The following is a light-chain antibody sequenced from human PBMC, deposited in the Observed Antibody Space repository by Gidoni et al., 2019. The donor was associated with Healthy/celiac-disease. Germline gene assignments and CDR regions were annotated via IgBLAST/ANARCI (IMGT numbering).Light chain of an antibody. CDR3: QQRSNWPPYT. V-gene: IGKV3-11*01. CDR1: QSVSSY. CDR2: DAS. Sequence: EMVWTQSPATLSLSPGERATLSCRASQSVSSYLAWYQQTPGQAPRLLIYDASNRATGIPARFSGSGSGTDFTLTISSLEPEDFAVYYCQQRSNWPPYTFGQGTKLEIK. J-gene: IGKJ2*01.